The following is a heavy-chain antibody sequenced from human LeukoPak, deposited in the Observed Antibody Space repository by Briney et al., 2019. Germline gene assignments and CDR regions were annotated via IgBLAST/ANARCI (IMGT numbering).Heavy chain of an antibody. CDR3: ARIYYYGSLYYFDY. J-gene: IGHJ4*02. V-gene: IGHV4-59*08. CDR2: IYYSGST. D-gene: IGHD3-10*01. CDR1: GGSISSYY. Sequence: PSETLSLTCTVSGGSISSYYWSWIRQPPGKGLEWIGYIYYSGSTNYNPSLKSRATISVATSKNQFSLNLSSVTAADTAVYYCARIYYYGSLYYFDYWGQGTLVTVSS.